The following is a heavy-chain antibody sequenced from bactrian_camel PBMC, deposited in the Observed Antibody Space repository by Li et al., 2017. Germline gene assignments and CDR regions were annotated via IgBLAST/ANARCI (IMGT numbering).Heavy chain of an antibody. V-gene: IGHV3-3*01. Sequence: QVQLVESGGGSVQAGTSLTLSCTALGRIPGMAFMAWFRQAPGKEREAVAGISTLDGASYYSDSVKDRFTISKDKAKNTLYLQMTDLKPEDTGMYYCAAGIPKIAPLGHVGSWEQCRNVYNYWGRGTQVTVS. CDR3: AAGIPKIAPLGHVGSWEQCRNVYNY. D-gene: IGHD6*01. CDR1: GRIPGMAF. J-gene: IGHJ4*01. CDR2: ISTLDGAS.